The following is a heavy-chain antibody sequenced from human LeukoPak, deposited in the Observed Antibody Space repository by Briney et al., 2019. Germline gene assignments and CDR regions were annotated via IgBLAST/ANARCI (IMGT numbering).Heavy chain of an antibody. CDR1: GFTFSSYA. D-gene: IGHD4-17*01. Sequence: GRSLRLSCAASGFTFSSYAMHWVRQAPGKGLEWVAVISYDGSNKYYADSVKGRFTISRDNSKNTLYLQMNSLRAEDTAVYYCARDAFYGDCPPDYWGQGTLVTVSS. CDR3: ARDAFYGDCPPDY. J-gene: IGHJ4*02. V-gene: IGHV3-30-3*01. CDR2: ISYDGSNK.